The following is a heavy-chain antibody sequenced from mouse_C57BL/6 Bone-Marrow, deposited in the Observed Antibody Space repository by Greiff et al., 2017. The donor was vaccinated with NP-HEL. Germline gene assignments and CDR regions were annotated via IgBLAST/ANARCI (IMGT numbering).Heavy chain of an antibody. CDR3: ARTEGTVVEYWYFDV. Sequence: QVQLQQPGAELVKPGASVKLSCKASGYTFTSYWMHWVKQRPGQGLEWIGMIHPNSGSTNYNEKFKSKATLTVDKSSSTAYMQLSSLTSEDSAVYYCARTEGTVVEYWYFDVWGTGTTVTVSS. D-gene: IGHD1-1*01. CDR1: GYTFTSYW. CDR2: IHPNSGST. V-gene: IGHV1-64*01. J-gene: IGHJ1*03.